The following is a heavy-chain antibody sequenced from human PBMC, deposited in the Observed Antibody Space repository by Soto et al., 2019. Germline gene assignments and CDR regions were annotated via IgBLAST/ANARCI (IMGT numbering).Heavy chain of an antibody. J-gene: IGHJ4*02. CDR3: ARQKYGSGGLYFDY. Sequence: SETLSLTCTVSGGSISSYYWSWIRQPPGKGLEWIGYIHYSGSTNYNPSLKSRVTISVDTSKNQFSLKLSSVTAADTAVYYCARQKYGSGGLYFDYWGQGTLVTVSS. D-gene: IGHD6-19*01. CDR1: GGSISSYY. CDR2: IHYSGST. V-gene: IGHV4-59*08.